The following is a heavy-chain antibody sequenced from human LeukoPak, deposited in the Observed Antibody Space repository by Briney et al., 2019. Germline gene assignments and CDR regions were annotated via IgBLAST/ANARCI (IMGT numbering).Heavy chain of an antibody. J-gene: IGHJ6*03. CDR2: FDPEDGET. V-gene: IGHV1-24*01. CDR1: GYTLTELS. Sequence: GASVKVSCKVSGYTLTELSMHWVRQGPGKGLEWMGGFDPEDGETIYAQKFQGRVTMTEDTSTDTAYMELSSLRSEDTAVYYCARLVSGVAAAGSVYYYYYYMDVWGKGTTVTISS. CDR3: ARLVSGVAAAGSVYYYYYYMDV. D-gene: IGHD6-13*01.